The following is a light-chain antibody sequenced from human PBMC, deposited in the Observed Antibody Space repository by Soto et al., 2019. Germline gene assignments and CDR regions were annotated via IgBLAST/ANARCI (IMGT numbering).Light chain of an antibody. Sequence: EIVMTQSTATLSVSPGARATLSCRASQNVSSNLAWYQQKPGQAPRLLIYGASTRATGIPTRFSGSGSGTELPLIISSLQSEDFAVYYSQQYNNWGTFGQGTKVEIK. V-gene: IGKV3-15*01. CDR2: GAS. CDR3: QQYNNWGT. CDR1: QNVSSN. J-gene: IGKJ1*01.